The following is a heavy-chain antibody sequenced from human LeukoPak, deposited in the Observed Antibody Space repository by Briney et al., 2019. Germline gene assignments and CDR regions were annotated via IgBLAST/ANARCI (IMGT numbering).Heavy chain of an antibody. CDR1: GFTFSGYA. V-gene: IGHV3-23*01. D-gene: IGHD3-22*01. CDR3: AKDPWNYYDSSGHYQGYFDY. Sequence: GGSLRLSCAASGFTFSGYAMSWVRQAPGKGLEWVSAISGSGGSTSYADSVKGRFTISRDNSKNTLYLQMNSLRAEDTAVYYCAKDPWNYYDSSGHYQGYFDYWGQGTLVTVSS. CDR2: ISGSGGST. J-gene: IGHJ4*02.